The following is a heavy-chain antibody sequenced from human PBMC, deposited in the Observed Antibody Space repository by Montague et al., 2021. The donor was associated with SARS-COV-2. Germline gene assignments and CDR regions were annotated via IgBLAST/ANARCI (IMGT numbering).Heavy chain of an antibody. V-gene: IGHV3-30*18. CDR3: AKPNEIFWLGQFSRDGFEI. CDR2: ISYEGSKK. D-gene: IGHD3-9*01. Sequence: SLRLSCAGSGFTFNNYGIHWVRHIEGKGLEWVAAISYEGSKKKYADSVKGRFTISRDSFKSTVYLQMNSLKPEDTAVYYCAKPNEIFWLGQFSRDGFEIWGQGTMVTVSS. J-gene: IGHJ3*02. CDR1: GFTFNNYG.